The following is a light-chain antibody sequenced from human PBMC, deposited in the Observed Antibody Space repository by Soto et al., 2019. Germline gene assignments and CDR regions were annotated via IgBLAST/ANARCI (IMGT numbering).Light chain of an antibody. CDR3: QQRSNWPPKIT. V-gene: IGKV3-11*01. J-gene: IGKJ5*01. CDR2: DAS. Sequence: PGERATLSCRASQSVSSYLAWYQQKPGQAPRLLIYDASNRATGIPARFSGSGSGTDFTLTISSLEPEDFAVYYCQQRSNWPPKITFGQGTRLEIK. CDR1: QSVSSY.